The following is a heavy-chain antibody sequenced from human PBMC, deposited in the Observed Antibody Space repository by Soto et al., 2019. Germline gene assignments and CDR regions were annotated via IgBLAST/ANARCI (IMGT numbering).Heavy chain of an antibody. CDR3: ARDDSITMVRGVIDYYYGMDV. J-gene: IGHJ6*02. CDR1: GGSISSGDYY. CDR2: IYYSGST. D-gene: IGHD3-10*01. V-gene: IGHV4-30-4*01. Sequence: SETLSLTCTVSGGSISSGDYYWSRIRQPPGKGLEWIGYIYYSGSTYYNPSLKSRVTISVDTSKNQFSLKLSSVTAADTAVYYCARDDSITMVRGVIDYYYGMDVWGQGATVTVSS.